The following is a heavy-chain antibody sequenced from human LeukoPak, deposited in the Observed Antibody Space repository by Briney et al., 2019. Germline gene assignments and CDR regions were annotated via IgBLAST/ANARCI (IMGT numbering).Heavy chain of an antibody. CDR1: GDSLSSSGDA. V-gene: IGHV6-1*01. D-gene: IGHD6-13*01. CDR2: TYQRSKWSS. CDR3: ARGRASASDY. J-gene: IGHJ4*02. Sequence: SQTLSLTCVISGDSLSSSGDAWNWIRQSPSGRLEWLGRTYQRSKWSSDYALSVRSRITVDPDTSKNQFSLQPYSVTPEDTAVYYCARGRASASDYWDQGTLVTVSS.